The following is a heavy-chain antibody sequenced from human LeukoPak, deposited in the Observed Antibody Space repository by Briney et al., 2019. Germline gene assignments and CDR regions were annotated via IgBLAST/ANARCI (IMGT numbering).Heavy chain of an antibody. CDR2: IKQAGSEN. CDR1: GFIFSSYW. D-gene: IGHD3-16*01. CDR3: ARVRGDYYFDY. V-gene: IGHV3-7*01. J-gene: IGHJ4*02. Sequence: GGSLRLSCAASGFIFSSYWMTWVRQAPGKELEWVANIKQAGSENSYVDSVKGRFTISRDNAKNSLYLQINSLRAEDTAVYHCARVRGDYYFDYWGQGTLVTVSS.